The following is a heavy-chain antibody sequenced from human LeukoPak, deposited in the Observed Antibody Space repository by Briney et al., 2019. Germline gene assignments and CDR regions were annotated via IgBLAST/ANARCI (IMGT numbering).Heavy chain of an antibody. CDR2: ISSSSSYI. Sequence: PGGSLRPSCAASGFTFSSYSMNWVRQAPGKGLEWVSSISSSSSYIYYADSVKGRFTISRDNAKNSLYLQMNSPRAEDTAVYYCASILKSANADYWGQGTLVTVSS. CDR1: GFTFSSYS. V-gene: IGHV3-21*01. J-gene: IGHJ4*02. D-gene: IGHD4/OR15-4a*01. CDR3: ASILKSANADY.